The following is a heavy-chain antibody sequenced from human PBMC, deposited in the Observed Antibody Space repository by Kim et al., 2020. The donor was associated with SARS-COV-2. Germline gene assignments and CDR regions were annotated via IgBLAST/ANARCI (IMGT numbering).Heavy chain of an antibody. CDR2: IYHSGST. V-gene: IGHV4-38-2*02. J-gene: IGHJ6*02. Sequence: SETLSLTCTVSGYSISSGYYWGWIRQPPGKGLEWIGSIYHSGSTYYNPSLKSRVTISVDTSKNQFSLKLSSVTAADTAVYYCARDGGSRTYYGMDVWGQGTTVTVSS. D-gene: IGHD6-13*01. CDR1: GYSISSGYY. CDR3: ARDGGSRTYYGMDV.